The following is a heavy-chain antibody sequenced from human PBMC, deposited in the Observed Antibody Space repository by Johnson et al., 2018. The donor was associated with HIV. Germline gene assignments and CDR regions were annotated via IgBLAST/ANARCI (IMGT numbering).Heavy chain of an antibody. CDR3: ASAYTANI. CDR1: GFTFSSYW. J-gene: IGHJ3*02. Sequence: QVQLVESGGGLVQPGGSLRLSCAASGFTFSSYWMSWVRQAPGKGLEWVALTSYDESDKFYADSVKGRFIISRDNPRNTLYLQMHSPRAEDTAVYYCASAYTANIWGQGTKVTVSS. V-gene: IGHV3-30*03. D-gene: IGHD2-21*02. CDR2: TSYDESDK.